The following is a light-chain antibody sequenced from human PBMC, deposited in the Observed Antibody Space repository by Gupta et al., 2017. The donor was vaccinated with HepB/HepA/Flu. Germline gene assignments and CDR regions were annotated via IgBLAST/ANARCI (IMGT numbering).Light chain of an antibody. V-gene: IGKV1-33*01. CDR1: HDISNY. Sequence: DIQMTQSPSSLSASVGDRVTITCQASHDISNYLNWYQQKPGKAPKLLIYAASNLETGVPSRFSGSGSGTDFTFTISILHPEDVATYYCQQDDKLPMTFGGGTRVEMK. J-gene: IGKJ5*01. CDR2: AAS. CDR3: QQDDKLPMT.